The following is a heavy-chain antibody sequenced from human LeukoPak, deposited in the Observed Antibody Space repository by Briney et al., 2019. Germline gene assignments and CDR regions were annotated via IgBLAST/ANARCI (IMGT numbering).Heavy chain of an antibody. CDR2: ISSSSSYI. D-gene: IGHD3-22*01. CDR1: GFIFSSYS. J-gene: IGHJ3*02. V-gene: IGHV3-21*01. CDR3: ARDSGYYDSSGYYAKGAFDI. Sequence: GGSLRLSCAASGFIFSSYSMNWVRQAPGKGLEWVSSISSSSSYIYYADSVKGRFTISRDNAKNSLYLQMNSLRAEDTAVYYCARDSGYYDSSGYYAKGAFDIWGQGTMVTVSS.